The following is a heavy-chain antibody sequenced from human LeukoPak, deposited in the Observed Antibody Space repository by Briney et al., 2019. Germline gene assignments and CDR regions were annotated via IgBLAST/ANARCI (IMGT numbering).Heavy chain of an antibody. CDR3: ARGVYGSSCGY. CDR1: GFTFSSYW. Sequence: GGSLRLSXVASGFTFSSYWMHWVRQAPGKGLVWVSRINGDGSSTSYADSVKGRFTISRDNAKNTLYLQMNSLRAEDTAVYYCARGVYGSSCGYWGQGTLVTVSS. J-gene: IGHJ4*02. V-gene: IGHV3-74*01. D-gene: IGHD6-13*01. CDR2: INGDGSST.